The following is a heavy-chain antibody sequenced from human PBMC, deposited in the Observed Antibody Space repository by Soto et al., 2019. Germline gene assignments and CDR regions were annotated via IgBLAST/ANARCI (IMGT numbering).Heavy chain of an antibody. CDR2: IIPIFGTA. Sequence: QVQLVQSGAEVKKPGSSVKVSCKASGGTFSSYAISWVRQAPGQGLEWMGGIIPIFGTANYAQKFQGRVTITADESTSQAYMELSSLRSEDTAVYYCASGNSGYDYYYYYGMDVWGQGTTVTVSS. CDR1: GGTFSSYA. D-gene: IGHD5-12*01. J-gene: IGHJ6*02. CDR3: ASGNSGYDYYYYYGMDV. V-gene: IGHV1-69*01.